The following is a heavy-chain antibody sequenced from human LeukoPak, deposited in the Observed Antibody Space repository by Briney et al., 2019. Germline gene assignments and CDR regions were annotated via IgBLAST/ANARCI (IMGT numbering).Heavy chain of an antibody. CDR3: AREQEQLAHHGMDV. D-gene: IGHD6-6*01. CDR2: ITKSGSTI. CDR1: GFTFSSYE. Sequence: GGSLRLSCAASGFTFSSYEMNWVRQAPGKGLEWVSYITKSGSTIYYADSVKGRFTISRDNAKSTLYLQMNSLRAEDTAVYYCAREQEQLAHHGMDVWGQGTTVSVSS. J-gene: IGHJ6*02. V-gene: IGHV3-48*03.